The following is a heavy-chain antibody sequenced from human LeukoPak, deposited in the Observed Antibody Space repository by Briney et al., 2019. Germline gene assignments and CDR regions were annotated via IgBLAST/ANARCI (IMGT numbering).Heavy chain of an antibody. V-gene: IGHV3-7*01. Sequence: GGSLKLSWAASGFTFSSYWRSWVRQAPGKGREWVANIKQDGSEKYYVDSVKGRFTISRDNAKNSLYLQMNSLRAEDTAVYYCAREKSVEVSLDYWGQGTLVTVSS. CDR3: AREKSVEVSLDY. D-gene: IGHD4-11*01. CDR2: IKQDGSEK. CDR1: GFTFSSYW. J-gene: IGHJ4*02.